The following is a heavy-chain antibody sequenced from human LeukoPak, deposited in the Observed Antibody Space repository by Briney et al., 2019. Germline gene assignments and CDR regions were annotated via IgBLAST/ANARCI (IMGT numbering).Heavy chain of an antibody. V-gene: IGHV3-7*01. J-gene: IGHJ4*02. CDR1: X. CDR2: INEDVSNT. D-gene: IGHD3-3*01. CDR3: ARELWTYYDFWSGYSDY. Sequence: XMTWXXXAPGKGLEWVGNINEDVSNTYYVDSVKGLFTISRDSAKNSLFLQMNSLRAEDTAVYYCARELWTYYDFWSGYSDYWGQGTLVTVSS.